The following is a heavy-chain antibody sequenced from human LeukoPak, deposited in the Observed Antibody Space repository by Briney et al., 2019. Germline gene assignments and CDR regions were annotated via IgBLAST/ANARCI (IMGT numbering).Heavy chain of an antibody. D-gene: IGHD3-10*01. CDR1: GGSMSTYY. V-gene: IGHV4-59*01. CDR2: IYYTGST. CDR3: ARGGGSGRGNWFDP. J-gene: IGHJ5*02. Sequence: PSETLSLTCTVSGGSMSTYYWTWIRQPPGKGLEWIGFIYYTGSTNYNPSLKSRVTISVDTSKNQFSLKLTSVTAADTAVYYCARGGGSGRGNWFDPWGQGSLVIVSS.